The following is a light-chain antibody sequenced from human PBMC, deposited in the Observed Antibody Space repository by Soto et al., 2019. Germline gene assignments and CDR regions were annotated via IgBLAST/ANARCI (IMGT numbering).Light chain of an antibody. J-gene: IGLJ1*01. Sequence: QSVLTQPPSVSGAPGQRVTISCTGSSSNIGAGYDVHWYQQLPETAPKLLICGNNNRPSGVPDRFSGSKSGTSASLAITGLQAEDEADYYCQSYDSSLSGLVFGTGTKVTVL. CDR3: QSYDSSLSGLV. V-gene: IGLV1-40*01. CDR1: SSNIGAGYD. CDR2: GNN.